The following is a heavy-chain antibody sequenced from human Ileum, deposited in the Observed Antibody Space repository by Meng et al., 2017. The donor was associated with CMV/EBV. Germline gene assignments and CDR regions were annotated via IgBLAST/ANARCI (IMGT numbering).Heavy chain of an antibody. D-gene: IGHD3-16*01. J-gene: IGHJ4*02. CDR2: IRSGAYTGKT. V-gene: IGHV3-49*04. CDR1: GFSFGDYG. CDR3: TRDRGRVTPPDY. Sequence: GESLKISCAASGFSFGDYGVTWVRQAPGKGLEWVGFIRSGAYTGKTEYAASVKGRFIVSRDDSRSIAYLQMNSLKTEDTAVYYCTRDRGRVTPPDYWGQGTLVTVSS.